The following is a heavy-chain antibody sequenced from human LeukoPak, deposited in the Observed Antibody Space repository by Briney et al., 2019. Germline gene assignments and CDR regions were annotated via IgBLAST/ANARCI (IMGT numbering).Heavy chain of an antibody. D-gene: IGHD6-13*01. V-gene: IGHV1-18*01. CDR1: GYTFTSYG. Sequence: ASVKVSCKASGYTFTSYGISWVRQAPGQGLEWMGWSSAYNGNTNYAQKLQGRVTMTTDTSTSTAYMELRSLRSDDTAVYYCARDRRGIAAAGTLFDYWGQGTLVTVSS. J-gene: IGHJ4*02. CDR2: SSAYNGNT. CDR3: ARDRRGIAAAGTLFDY.